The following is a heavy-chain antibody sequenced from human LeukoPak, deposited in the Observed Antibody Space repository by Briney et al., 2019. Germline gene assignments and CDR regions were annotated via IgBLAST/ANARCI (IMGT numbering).Heavy chain of an antibody. CDR1: GFTLSSYA. Sequence: GGSLRLSCAASGFTLSSYAMSWVRQAPGKGPEWVSAISGSGGSTYYADSVKGRFTISRDNSKNTLYLQMNSLRAEDTAVYYCAKFLPTHIVVANYYFDYWGQGTLVTVSS. J-gene: IGHJ4*02. V-gene: IGHV3-23*01. D-gene: IGHD2-21*01. CDR2: ISGSGGST. CDR3: AKFLPTHIVVANYYFDY.